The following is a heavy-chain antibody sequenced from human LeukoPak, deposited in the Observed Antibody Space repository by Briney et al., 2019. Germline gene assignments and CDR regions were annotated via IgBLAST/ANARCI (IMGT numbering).Heavy chain of an antibody. CDR1: GFTFSSYW. Sequence: PGGSLRLSCAASGFTFSSYWMSWVRQAPGKGLEWVANIKQDGSEKYYVDSVKGRFTISRDNAKNSLYLQMNSLRAEDTAVYYCTRHPPYSGTYRTLGDAFDIWGQGTMVTVSS. D-gene: IGHD1-26*01. V-gene: IGHV3-7*01. CDR3: TRHPPYSGTYRTLGDAFDI. J-gene: IGHJ3*02. CDR2: IKQDGSEK.